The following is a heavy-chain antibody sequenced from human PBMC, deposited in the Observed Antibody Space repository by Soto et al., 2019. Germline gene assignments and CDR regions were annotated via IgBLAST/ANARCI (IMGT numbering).Heavy chain of an antibody. CDR2: IVVGSGNT. Sequence: GASVKVSCKASGFTFTSSAVQWVRQARGQRLEWIGWIVVGSGNTNYAQKFQERVTITRDMSTSTAYMELSSLRSEDTAVYYCAATPPYSSSWTWNYYYYGMDVWGQGTTVTVSS. D-gene: IGHD6-13*01. J-gene: IGHJ6*02. CDR1: GFTFTSSA. CDR3: AATPPYSSSWTWNYYYYGMDV. V-gene: IGHV1-58*01.